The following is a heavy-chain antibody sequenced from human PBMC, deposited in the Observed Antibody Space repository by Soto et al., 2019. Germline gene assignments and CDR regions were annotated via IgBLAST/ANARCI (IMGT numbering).Heavy chain of an antibody. CDR2: INPVSGGT. V-gene: IGHV1-2*02. CDR3: TRASTVAGGSSKSLTNNY. J-gene: IGHJ4*02. D-gene: IGHD6-19*01. CDR1: GYTFTGYY. Sequence: SVKVACTASGYTFTGYYLXSVRQAPGQGLARLGWINPVSGGTDYAQKFRGSFTMTRDTSITTAYMELSTLSSDDTAMYYCTRASTVAGGSSKSLTNNYWGQATLVTATS.